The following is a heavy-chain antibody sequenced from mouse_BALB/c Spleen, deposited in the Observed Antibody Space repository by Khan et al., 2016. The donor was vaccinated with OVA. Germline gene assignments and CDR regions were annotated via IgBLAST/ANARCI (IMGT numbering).Heavy chain of an antibody. J-gene: IGHJ3*01. CDR3: ARGGFAY. Sequence: EVELVESGGGLVQPGGSRKLSCAAAGFTFIDYGMAWVRQTPGKGPEWIAFISSLAYTIYYADTVTGRFTISRENAKNTLYLEMSSLRSDATAMSYCARGGFAYWGQGTLVTVSA. CDR2: ISSLAYTI. CDR1: GFTFIDYG. V-gene: IGHV5-15*02.